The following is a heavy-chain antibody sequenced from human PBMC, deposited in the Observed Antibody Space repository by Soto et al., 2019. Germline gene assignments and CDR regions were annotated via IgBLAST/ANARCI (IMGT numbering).Heavy chain of an antibody. D-gene: IGHD3-22*01. CDR3: AKDWRWEILNYCARGDYYDSSGPFSDAFDI. CDR1: EFSFSNFG. Sequence: HRHSCAASEFSFSNFGMHRVSQTPGKGLERVAVISYDGSNIYYPDSVKGRFTISRDNSKNTLYLQMNSLRAEDTAVYYCAKDWRWEILNYCARGDYYDSSGPFSDAFDIWGQGTMVTVSS. J-gene: IGHJ3*02. V-gene: IGHV3-30*18. CDR2: ISYDGSNI.